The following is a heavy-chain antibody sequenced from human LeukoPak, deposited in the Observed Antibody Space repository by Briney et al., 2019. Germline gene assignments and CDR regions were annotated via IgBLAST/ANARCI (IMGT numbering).Heavy chain of an antibody. Sequence: GGSLRLSCAASGFTFSSYAMPWVRQAPGKGLEWVAVISYDGSNEYYADSVKGRFTISRDNSKNSLYLQMNSLRAEDTAVYYCAKDGPLTMIAPIDYWGQGTLVTVSS. J-gene: IGHJ4*02. CDR2: ISYDGSNE. D-gene: IGHD3-22*01. CDR1: GFTFSSYA. V-gene: IGHV3-30-3*01. CDR3: AKDGPLTMIAPIDY.